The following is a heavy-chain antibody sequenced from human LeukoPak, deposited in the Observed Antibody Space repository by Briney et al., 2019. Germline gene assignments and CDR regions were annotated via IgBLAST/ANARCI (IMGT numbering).Heavy chain of an antibody. CDR3: IRDVNYYGSGSPDYYGMDV. CDR2: ISPYNGNT. Sequence: ASVKVSCKPYGYTFNTYGITWVRQAPGQGLEWMGWISPYNGNTNYAQKFQGRVTLTTDTSTSTAYMELSSLRSEDTAVYYCIRDVNYYGSGSPDYYGMDVWGQGTTVTVSS. D-gene: IGHD3-10*01. V-gene: IGHV1-18*01. CDR1: GYTFNTYG. J-gene: IGHJ6*02.